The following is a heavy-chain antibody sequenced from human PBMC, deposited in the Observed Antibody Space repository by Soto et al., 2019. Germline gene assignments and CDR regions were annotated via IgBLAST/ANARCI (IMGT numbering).Heavy chain of an antibody. D-gene: IGHD1-7*01. Sequence: SVKVSCKASGFTFTSSAVQWVRQARGQRLEWIGWIVVGSGNTNYAQKFQERVTITRDMSTSTAYMELSSLRSEDTAVYYCGADPDPITKLELDYYFDYWGQGTLVTVSS. V-gene: IGHV1-58*01. J-gene: IGHJ4*02. CDR3: GADPDPITKLELDYYFDY. CDR1: GFTFTSSA. CDR2: IVVGSGNT.